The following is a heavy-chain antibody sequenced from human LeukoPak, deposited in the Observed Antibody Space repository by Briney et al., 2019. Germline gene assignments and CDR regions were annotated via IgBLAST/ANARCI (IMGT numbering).Heavy chain of an antibody. CDR1: GFTFSSYA. CDR3: ARGGVVIPAAIGFDY. D-gene: IGHD2-2*01. V-gene: IGHV3-23*01. Sequence: QAGGSLRLSCAASGFTFSSYAMSWVRQAPGKGLEWVSAISGSGGSTYYADSVKGRFTISRDNSKNTLYLQMNSLRAEDTAVYYCARGGVVIPAAIGFDYWGQGTLVTVSS. CDR2: ISGSGGST. J-gene: IGHJ4*02.